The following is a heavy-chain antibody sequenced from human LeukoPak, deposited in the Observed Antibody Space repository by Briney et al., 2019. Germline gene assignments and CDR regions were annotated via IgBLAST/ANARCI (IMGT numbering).Heavy chain of an antibody. J-gene: IGHJ4*02. Sequence: GSVKVSCKASGYTFTSYTMNWVRQAPGQGVEWMGVINTNAGNPTYAQGFRGRFVFSLDTSVSTAYLQISSLKAEDTAVYYCERDREYYYGSGSYLPFDFWGQGTLVTLSS. CDR1: GYTFTSYT. CDR2: INTNAGNP. CDR3: ERDREYYYGSGSYLPFDF. D-gene: IGHD3-10*01. V-gene: IGHV7-4-1*02.